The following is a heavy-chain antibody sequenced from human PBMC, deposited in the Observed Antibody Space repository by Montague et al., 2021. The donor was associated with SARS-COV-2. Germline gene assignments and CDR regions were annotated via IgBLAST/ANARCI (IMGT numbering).Heavy chain of an antibody. D-gene: IGHD3-3*01. CDR2: ISYDGNHK. CDR1: RFTFTTYA. J-gene: IGHJ4*02. V-gene: IGHV3-30-3*01. Sequence: SLRLSCAASRFTFTTYAMHWVRQAPGKGLEWVAVISYDGNHKYYADSVKGRFTISRGNSKNTLSLQMNSLRTEDTALYYCAGTLRFLELNFDYWGQGTLVTVSS. CDR3: AGTLRFLELNFDY.